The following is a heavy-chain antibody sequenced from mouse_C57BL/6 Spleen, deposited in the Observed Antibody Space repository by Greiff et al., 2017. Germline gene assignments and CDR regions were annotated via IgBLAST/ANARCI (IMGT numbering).Heavy chain of an antibody. D-gene: IGHD4-1*01. Sequence: VQLQESGAELMKPGASVKLSCKATGYTFTGYWIEWVKQRPGHGLEWIGEIFPGSGSTNYNEKLKGKATFTADTSSNTAYMQLSSLTTEDSAIYYCAREGLGRWFAYWGQGTLVTVSA. J-gene: IGHJ3*01. CDR2: IFPGSGST. V-gene: IGHV1-9*01. CDR3: AREGLGRWFAY. CDR1: GYTFTGYW.